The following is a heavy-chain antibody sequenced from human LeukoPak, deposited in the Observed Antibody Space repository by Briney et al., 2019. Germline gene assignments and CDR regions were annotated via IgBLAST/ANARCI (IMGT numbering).Heavy chain of an antibody. V-gene: IGHV4-31*03. D-gene: IGHD5-24*01. J-gene: IGHJ4*02. CDR2: IHYTGSS. CDR3: ARDYKYAFDN. Sequence: SETLSLTCTVSGGSISSGEYHWNWIRQHPGKGLEWIGYIHYTGSSYYNPSLRSRVTISVDTSKNQFSLKLTSVTAADTAVYYCARDYKYAFDNWGQGTLVTVSS. CDR1: GGSISSGEYH.